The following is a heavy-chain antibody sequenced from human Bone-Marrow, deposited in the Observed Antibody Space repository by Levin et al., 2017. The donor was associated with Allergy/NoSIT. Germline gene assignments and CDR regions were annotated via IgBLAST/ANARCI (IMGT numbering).Heavy chain of an antibody. Sequence: GESLKISCQGSGYTFTNYWIAWVRQIPGKGLEWMGSFHPADSETKNNPSFQGQVTISADTSITTAYLQWGSLKASDTAIYYCARHGGFCSGGNCYGGNYYYDMDVWGQGTTVTVSS. CDR1: GYTFTNYW. J-gene: IGHJ6*02. V-gene: IGHV5-51*01. CDR3: ARHGGFCSGGNCYGGNYYYDMDV. D-gene: IGHD2-15*01. CDR2: FHPADSET.